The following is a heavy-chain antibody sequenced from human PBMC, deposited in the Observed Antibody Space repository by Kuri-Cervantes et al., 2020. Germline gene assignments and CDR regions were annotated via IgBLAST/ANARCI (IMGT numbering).Heavy chain of an antibody. D-gene: IGHD3-22*01. V-gene: IGHV4-61*01. CDR1: RTSVSSGFHH. J-gene: IGHJ3*02. Sequence: GSLRLSCTVSRTSVSSGFHHWSWIRQPPGKKLEWIGCIYPGQNNRYNPSLQSRVAISVDTSKNQFSLKLSSVTAADTAVYYCARVRRYYDSSGYYYSVRRSPNDAFDIWGQGTMVTVSS. CDR3: ARVRRYYDSSGYYYSVRRSPNDAFDI. CDR2: IYPGQNN.